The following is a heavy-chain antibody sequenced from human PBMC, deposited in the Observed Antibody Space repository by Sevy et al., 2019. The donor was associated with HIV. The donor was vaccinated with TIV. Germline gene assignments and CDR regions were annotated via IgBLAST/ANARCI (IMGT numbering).Heavy chain of an antibody. CDR3: ARVVPAAIGNWFYP. D-gene: IGHD2-2*01. CDR2: IYPGDSDT. V-gene: IGHV5-51*01. Sequence: GESLKISCKGSGYSFTSYWIGWVRQMPGKGLEWMGIIYPGDSDTRYSPSFQGQVTISADKSVSTAYLQWSSLKASDTAMYYRARVVPAAIGNWFYPWSQGTLVTVSS. CDR1: GYSFTSYW. J-gene: IGHJ5*02.